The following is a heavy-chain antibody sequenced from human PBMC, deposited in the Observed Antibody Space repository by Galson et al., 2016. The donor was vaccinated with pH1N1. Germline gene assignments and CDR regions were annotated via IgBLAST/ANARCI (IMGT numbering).Heavy chain of an antibody. CDR1: GFNFSNYW. D-gene: IGHD6-13*01. CDR2: INQDGDKK. J-gene: IGHJ4*02. CDR3: ARAIAAAGSL. Sequence: SLRLSCAASGFNFSNYWMQWVRQAPGKGLQWVANINQDGDKKYFVDSVKGRFTISRDNAKNSLFLQMNSLRAEDTAVYYCARAIAAAGSLWGQGTMVTVSS. V-gene: IGHV3-7*04.